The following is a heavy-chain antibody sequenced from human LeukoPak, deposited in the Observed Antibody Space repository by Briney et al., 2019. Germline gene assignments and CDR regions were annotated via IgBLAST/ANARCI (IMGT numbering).Heavy chain of an antibody. Sequence: SETLSLTCTVSGGSISNYYWSWIRQPPGKGLEWIGYIYYSGSTNYNPSLKSRVTISVDTSKNQFSLKLSSVTAADTAVYYCASGPISGYDLDYWGQGTLVTVSS. CDR2: IYYSGST. D-gene: IGHD5-12*01. J-gene: IGHJ4*02. CDR1: GGSISNYY. CDR3: ASGPISGYDLDY. V-gene: IGHV4-59*01.